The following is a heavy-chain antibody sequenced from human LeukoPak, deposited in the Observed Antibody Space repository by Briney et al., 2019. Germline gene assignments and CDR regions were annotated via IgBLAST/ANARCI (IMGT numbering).Heavy chain of an antibody. CDR1: GGSFNAYY. Sequence: ETLSLTCAVYGGSFNAYYWSWVRQAPGKGLEWVSAISGSGGSTYYADSVKGRFTISRDNSKNTLYLQMNSLRAEDTAVYYCAKDTSVDFWSGYYPTNWFDPWGQGTLVTVSS. V-gene: IGHV3-23*01. CDR2: ISGSGGST. CDR3: AKDTSVDFWSGYYPTNWFDP. D-gene: IGHD3-3*01. J-gene: IGHJ5*02.